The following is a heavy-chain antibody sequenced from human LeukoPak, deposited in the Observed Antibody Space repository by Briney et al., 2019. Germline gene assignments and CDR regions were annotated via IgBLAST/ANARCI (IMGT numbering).Heavy chain of an antibody. Sequence: SETLSLTCTVSGGSIGTFYWGWIRQPPGKGLEWIGTIYHSGFTYYNPSLKSRVTISVDTSKNQFSLKLSSVTAADTAVYYCARRPPVGPTDFDYWGQGTLVTVSS. D-gene: IGHD1-26*01. CDR3: ARRPPVGPTDFDY. CDR2: IYHSGFT. J-gene: IGHJ4*02. CDR1: GGSIGTFY. V-gene: IGHV4-39*01.